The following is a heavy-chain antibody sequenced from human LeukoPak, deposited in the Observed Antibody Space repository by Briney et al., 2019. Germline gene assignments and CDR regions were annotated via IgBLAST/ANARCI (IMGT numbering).Heavy chain of an antibody. V-gene: IGHV3-30-3*01. J-gene: IGHJ5*02. CDR2: ISYDGSNK. CDR3: AREDYGDSGGDNWFDP. Sequence: GRSLRLSCAASGFTFSSYAVHWVRQAPGKGLEWVAVISYDGSNKYYADSVKGRFTISRDNSKNTLYLQMNSLRAEDTAVYYCAREDYGDSGGDNWFDPWGQGTLVTVSS. D-gene: IGHD4-17*01. CDR1: GFTFSSYA.